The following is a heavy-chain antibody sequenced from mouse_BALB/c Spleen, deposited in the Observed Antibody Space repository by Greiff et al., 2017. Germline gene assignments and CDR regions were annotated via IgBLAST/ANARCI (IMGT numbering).Heavy chain of an antibody. CDR3: ARGLYYYGSSHAMDY. V-gene: IGHV1-14*01. Sequence: LVESGPELVKPGASVKMSCKASGYTFTSYVMHWVKQKPGQGLEWIGYINPYNDGTKYNEKFKGKATLTSDKSSSTAYMELSSLTSEDSAVYYCARGLYYYGSSHAMDYWGQGTSVTVSS. D-gene: IGHD1-1*01. CDR2: INPYNDGT. CDR1: GYTFTSYV. J-gene: IGHJ4*01.